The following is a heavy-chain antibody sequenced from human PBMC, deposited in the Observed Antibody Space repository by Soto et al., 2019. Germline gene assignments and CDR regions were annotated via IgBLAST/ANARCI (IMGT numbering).Heavy chain of an antibody. J-gene: IGHJ4*02. CDR2: MTGSGDTT. CDR3: AKQVYGGNPSPFGS. CDR1: VLTLSDFA. V-gene: IGHV3-23*01. D-gene: IGHD4-17*01. Sequence: GWSLILSCIGSVLTLSDFAMNCFRQAPNKGLEWVSTMTGSGDTTYYAESVMVRFTISRDNSKNTLFLHMTALRADDTAIYFCAKQVYGGNPSPFGSWGQGTLVTVS.